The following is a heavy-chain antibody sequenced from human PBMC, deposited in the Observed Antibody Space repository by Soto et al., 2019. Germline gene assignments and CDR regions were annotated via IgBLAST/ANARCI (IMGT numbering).Heavy chain of an antibody. D-gene: IGHD2-8*01. CDR3: ARVIAVLMAIILRGRNFLSLGAFEI. CDR2: IYPGDSDT. V-gene: IGHV5-51*01. Sequence: PGESLKISCKGSGYSFTSYWIGWVRQMPGKGLEWMGIIYPGDSDTRYSPSFQGQVTISADKSISTAYLQWSSLKASDTAMYYCARVIAVLMAIILRGRNFLSLGAFEIWGQGTMVTVSS. J-gene: IGHJ3*02. CDR1: GYSFTSYW.